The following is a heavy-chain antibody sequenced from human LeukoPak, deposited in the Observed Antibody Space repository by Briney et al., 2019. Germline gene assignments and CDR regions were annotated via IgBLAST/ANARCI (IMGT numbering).Heavy chain of an antibody. J-gene: IGHJ5*02. CDR3: ARHEPYYDSSGYWFDP. CDR1: GGSISSSSYY. V-gene: IGHV4-39*01. Sequence: PSETLSLTCTVSGGSISSSSYYWGWIRQPPGKGLEWIGSIYYSGSTYYNPSLKSRVTISVDTSKNQFSLKLSSVTAADTVVYYCARHEPYYDSSGYWFDPWGQGTLVTVSS. D-gene: IGHD3-22*01. CDR2: IYYSGST.